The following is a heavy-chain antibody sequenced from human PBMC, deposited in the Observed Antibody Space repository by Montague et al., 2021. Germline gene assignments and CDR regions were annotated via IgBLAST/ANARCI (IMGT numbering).Heavy chain of an antibody. CDR1: GGSISSGGFE. J-gene: IGHJ4*02. CDR2: IYDSGST. D-gene: IGHD2-15*01. Sequence: TLSLTCSVSGGSISSGGFEWSWIRVHPGKGPEWIGSIYDSGSTNYNPSLKSRLTLSRDTSKNQVSLRLTSVTAAETAVYYCARSGGYCSGGRCDTFDYWGQGTLVTVSS. CDR3: ARSGGYCSGGRCDTFDY. V-gene: IGHV4-31*03.